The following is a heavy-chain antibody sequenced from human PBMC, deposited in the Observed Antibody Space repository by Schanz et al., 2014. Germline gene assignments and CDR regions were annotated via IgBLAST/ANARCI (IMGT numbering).Heavy chain of an antibody. CDR3: ARERGRGYCSRTSCSKDYGMDV. D-gene: IGHD2-2*01. J-gene: IGHJ6*02. CDR1: GYSFTDYY. Sequence: QVQLVQSGAEVKKPGASVKVSCKASGYSFTDYYIHWVRQAPGQGLEWMGWINPNSGGTNYPQRFQGRVTTTRDTSSRTVYMQLSRLTPDDTAVYFCARERGRGYCSRTSCSKDYGMDVWGQGTTVTVS. V-gene: IGHV1-2*02. CDR2: INPNSGGT.